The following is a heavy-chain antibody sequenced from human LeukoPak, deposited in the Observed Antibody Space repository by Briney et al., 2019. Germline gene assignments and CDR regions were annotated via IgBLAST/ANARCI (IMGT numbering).Heavy chain of an antibody. D-gene: IGHD2-2*01. V-gene: IGHV4-38-2*02. CDR2: VFRTGGT. Sequence: SETLSHSRSVSSSSINTPYYWGWIRQPPGKGLEWIGSVFRTGGTYYNPSLESRLSISLDTSENQFSLRLRSVTAADTAVYYCVRDQARAPAYYWGQGTLVTVSS. CDR1: SSSINTPYY. J-gene: IGHJ4*02. CDR3: VRDQARAPAYY.